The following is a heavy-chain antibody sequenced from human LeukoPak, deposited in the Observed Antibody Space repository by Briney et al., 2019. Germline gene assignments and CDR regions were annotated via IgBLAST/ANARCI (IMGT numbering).Heavy chain of an antibody. V-gene: IGHV3-21*01. Sequence: GGSLRLSCATSGFTFSSYSMNWVRQAPGKGLEWVSSISSSSSYIDYADSVKGRFTISRDNAKNSLYLQMNSLRAEDTAVYYCARAYVVVPAALDYWGQGTLVTVSS. CDR3: ARAYVVVPAALDY. D-gene: IGHD2-2*01. CDR1: GFTFSSYS. CDR2: ISSSSSYI. J-gene: IGHJ4*02.